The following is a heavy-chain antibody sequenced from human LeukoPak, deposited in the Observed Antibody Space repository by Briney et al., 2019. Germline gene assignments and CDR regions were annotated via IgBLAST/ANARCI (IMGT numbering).Heavy chain of an antibody. Sequence: ASVKVSCKASGYTFSRYVVHWVRQAPGQRPEWMGWINAGNGGTNYSQNFQGRVTITRDRSANTAYMELSSLTSEDTALYYCVRDACGDTCYPGEYWGQGTLVAVSS. V-gene: IGHV1-3*01. D-gene: IGHD2-21*01. CDR1: GYTFSRYV. J-gene: IGHJ4*02. CDR2: INAGNGGT. CDR3: VRDACGDTCYPGEY.